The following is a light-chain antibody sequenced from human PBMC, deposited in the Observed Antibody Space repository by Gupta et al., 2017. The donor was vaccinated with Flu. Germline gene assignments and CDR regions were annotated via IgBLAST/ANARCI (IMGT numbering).Light chain of an antibody. CDR2: QDS. CDR3: QAWDSRGV. V-gene: IGLV3-1*01. CDR1: KLGDKY. J-gene: IGLJ3*02. Sequence: SYELTQPPSVSVSPGQTASITCSGDKLGDKYACWYQQKPGQSPVLVIYQDSKRPSGIPERFSGSNSGNTATLTISGTQAMDEADYYCQAWDSRGVFGGGNKLTVL.